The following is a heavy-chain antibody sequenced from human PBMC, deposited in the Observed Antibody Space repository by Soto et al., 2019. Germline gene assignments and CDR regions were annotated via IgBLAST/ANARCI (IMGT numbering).Heavy chain of an antibody. CDR1: GGTFSSYA. V-gene: IGHV1-69*13. CDR3: ARAVFSFKRQLGYYYYYGMDV. J-gene: IGHJ6*02. Sequence: ASVKVSCKASGGTFSSYAIRWVRQAPGQGLEWMGGIIPIFGTANYAQKFQGRVTITADESTSTAYMELSSLRSEDTAVYYCARAVFSFKRQLGYYYYYGMDVWGQGTTVTVSS. CDR2: IIPIFGTA. D-gene: IGHD6-6*01.